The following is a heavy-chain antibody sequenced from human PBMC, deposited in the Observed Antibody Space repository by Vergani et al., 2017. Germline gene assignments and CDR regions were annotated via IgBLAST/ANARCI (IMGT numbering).Heavy chain of an antibody. V-gene: IGHV4-59*08. CDR2: IHYSENT. CDR3: ARQRPGSGWSPGDFDD. Sequence: QVQLQESGPGLVKSSETLSLTCSVSFDSIRNLYCNWIRQPPGKGLEWIGSIHYSENTNYNPSLQTRVTISVDTSKNQFSLKVTSVTAADTAVYFCARQRPGSGWSPGDFDDWGQGILVTVSS. CDR1: FDSIRNLY. D-gene: IGHD6-19*01. J-gene: IGHJ4*02.